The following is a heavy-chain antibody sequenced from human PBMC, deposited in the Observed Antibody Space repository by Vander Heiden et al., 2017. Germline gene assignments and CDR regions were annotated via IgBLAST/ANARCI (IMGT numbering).Heavy chain of an antibody. CDR1: RFSPNTARLG. CDR2: IFSNDEK. D-gene: IGHD2-15*01. CDR3: ARITNCSGGSCYSGAFDY. V-gene: IGHV2-26*01. Sequence: QVTLKESGPVLVKPTETLTLTCTVPRFSPNTARLGVSWIRQPPGKALEWLAHIFSNDEKSYITSLKSRLTISKDTSKSQVVLTMTNMDPVDTATYYCARITNCSGGSCYSGAFDYWGQGTLVTVSS. J-gene: IGHJ4*02.